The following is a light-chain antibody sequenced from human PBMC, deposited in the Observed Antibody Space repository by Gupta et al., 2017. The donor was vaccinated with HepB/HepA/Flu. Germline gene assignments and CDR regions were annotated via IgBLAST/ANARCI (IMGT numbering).Light chain of an antibody. CDR3: QHENSSPWT. CDR2: KAS. CDR1: QSISNW. J-gene: IGKJ1*01. V-gene: IGKV1-5*03. Sequence: DNQMTQSPSTLSASEGDRVTITCRASQSISNWLAWYQQKPGKAPKLLIYKASRVESGVPSRFSGSGXGTXFTLTIXSRQPDDFATYYCQHENSSPWTFGXGTKVEIK.